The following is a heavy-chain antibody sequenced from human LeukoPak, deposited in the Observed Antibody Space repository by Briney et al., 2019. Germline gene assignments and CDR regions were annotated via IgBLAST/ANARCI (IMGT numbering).Heavy chain of an antibody. Sequence: GGSLRLSCAASGFTFSRYWMHWVRQAPGKGPVWVSRINSDGSVTSHADSVKGRFTISRDNSKNTLYLQMNSLRAEDTAVYYCAKDLHGSLMDVWGQGTTVTVSS. J-gene: IGHJ6*02. V-gene: IGHV3-74*01. D-gene: IGHD3-10*01. CDR1: GFTFSRYW. CDR3: AKDLHGSLMDV. CDR2: INSDGSVT.